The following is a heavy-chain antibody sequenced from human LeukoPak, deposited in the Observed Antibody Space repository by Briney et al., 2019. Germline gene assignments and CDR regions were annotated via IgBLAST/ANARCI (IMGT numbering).Heavy chain of an antibody. CDR3: AKDHSSSWYGNYFDY. D-gene: IGHD6-13*01. J-gene: IGHJ4*02. Sequence: GGSLRLSCAVSGFTFSNYAMSWVRQAPGKGLEWVSVISGSGDSTYYADSVKGRFTISRDNSKNTLYLQMNSLRAEDTAVYYCAKDHSSSWYGNYFDYWGQGTLVTVSS. CDR2: ISGSGDST. V-gene: IGHV3-23*01. CDR1: GFTFSNYA.